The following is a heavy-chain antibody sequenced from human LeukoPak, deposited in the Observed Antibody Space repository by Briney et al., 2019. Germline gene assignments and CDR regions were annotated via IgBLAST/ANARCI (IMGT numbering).Heavy chain of an antibody. D-gene: IGHD2-15*01. CDR1: GYTFTSYA. J-gene: IGHJ4*02. CDR3: ARSNLLTPTFDY. Sequence: ASVKVSCKASGYTFTSYAMHWVRQAPGQRLEWMGWINAGNGNTKYSQKFQGRVTITRDTSASTAYKELSSLRSEDTAVCYCARSNLLTPTFDYWGQGTLVTVSS. V-gene: IGHV1-3*01. CDR2: INAGNGNT.